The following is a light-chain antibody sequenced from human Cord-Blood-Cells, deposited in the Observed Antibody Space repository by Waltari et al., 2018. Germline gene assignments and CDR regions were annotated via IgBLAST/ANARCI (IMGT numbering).Light chain of an antibody. CDR3: QSYDSSLSGVV. V-gene: IGLV1-40*01. CDR2: GNS. CDR1: SSNIGAGYA. J-gene: IGLJ2*01. Sequence: QSVLTPPPSVSGAPGQRVTIPCTGSSSNIGAGYAVHWYQQLPGTAPKLLIYGNSNRPSGVPDRFSGSKSGTSASLAITGLQAEDEADYYCQSYDSSLSGVVFGGGTKLTVL.